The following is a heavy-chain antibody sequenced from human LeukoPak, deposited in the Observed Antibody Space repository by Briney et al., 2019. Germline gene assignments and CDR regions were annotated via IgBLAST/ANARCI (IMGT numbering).Heavy chain of an antibody. Sequence: PSETLSLTYTVSGGSISSGGYYWSWIRQHPGKGLEWIGYIYYSGSTYYNPSLKSRVTISVDTSKNQFSLKLSSVTAADTAVYYCARVRSGHFDYWGQGTLVTVSS. CDR1: GGSISSGGYY. J-gene: IGHJ4*02. V-gene: IGHV4-31*03. D-gene: IGHD3-10*01. CDR2: IYYSGST. CDR3: ARVRSGHFDY.